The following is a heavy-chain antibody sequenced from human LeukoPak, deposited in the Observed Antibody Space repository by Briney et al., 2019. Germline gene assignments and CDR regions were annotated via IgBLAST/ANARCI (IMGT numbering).Heavy chain of an antibody. J-gene: IGHJ2*01. CDR2: IYSGGST. CDR3: ATSRGYPNWYFDL. Sequence: PSETLSLTCTVSGDSINGYYWSWIRQPPGKGLEWIGFIYSGGSTNYNPSLKSRVTISVDTSKNQFSLKLNSVTAADTAVYYCATSRGYPNWYFDLWGRGTLVSVSS. CDR1: GDSINGYY. V-gene: IGHV4-59*01. D-gene: IGHD3-22*01.